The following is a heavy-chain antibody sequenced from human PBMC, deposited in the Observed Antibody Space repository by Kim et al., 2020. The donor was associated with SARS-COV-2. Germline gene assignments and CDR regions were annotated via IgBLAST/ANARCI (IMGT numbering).Heavy chain of an antibody. CDR2: ISYDGSNK. D-gene: IGHD6-19*01. Sequence: GGSLRLSCAASGFTFSSYAMHWVRQAPGKGLEWVAVISYDGSNKYYADSVKGRFTISRDNSKNTLYLQMNSLRAEDTAVYYCARSSSGWYQGGFDYWGQG. V-gene: IGHV3-30*04. J-gene: IGHJ4*02. CDR3: ARSSSGWYQGGFDY. CDR1: GFTFSSYA.